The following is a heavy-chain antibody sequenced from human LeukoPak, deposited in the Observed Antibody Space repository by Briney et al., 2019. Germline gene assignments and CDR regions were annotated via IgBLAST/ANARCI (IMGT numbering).Heavy chain of an antibody. CDR1: GFTFSSYA. D-gene: IGHD2-8*01. Sequence: GGSLRLSCAASGFTFSSYAMHWVRQAPGKGLEWVANIKKDGSEKFYVDSVKGRFTISRDNAKSSLYLQMDSLRGEDTAVYYCTRGGASTSYYWFYWGQGTLVTVSS. J-gene: IGHJ4*02. CDR2: IKKDGSEK. CDR3: TRGGASTSYYWFY. V-gene: IGHV3-7*03.